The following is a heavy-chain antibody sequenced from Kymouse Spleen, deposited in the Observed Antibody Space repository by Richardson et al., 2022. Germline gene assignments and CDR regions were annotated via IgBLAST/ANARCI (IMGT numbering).Heavy chain of an antibody. J-gene: IGHJ6*02. CDR3: ARDLV*LEQGTTTTTVWTS. Sequence: EVQLVESGGGLVQPGGSLRLSCAASGFTFSSYDMHWVRQATGKGLEWVSAIGTAGDTYYPGSVKGRFTISRENAKNSLYLQMNSLRAGDTAVYYCARDLV*LEQGTTTTTVWTSGAKGPRSPSPQ. V-gene: IGHV3-13*01. D-gene: IGHD1-20*01,IGHD1-7*01. CDR2: IGTAGDT. CDR1: GFTFSSYD.